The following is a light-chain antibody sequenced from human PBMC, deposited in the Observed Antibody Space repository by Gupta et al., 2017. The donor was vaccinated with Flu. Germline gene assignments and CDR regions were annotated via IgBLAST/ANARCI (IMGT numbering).Light chain of an antibody. CDR1: QSVLYNSGNKNH. J-gene: IGKJ4*01. CDR2: WAS. CDR3: QQYYSVPLT. Sequence: DIVLTQSPDSLAVSLGERATINCKSSQSVLYNSGNKNHLAWYQQKPRQPPKLLIYWASTRESGVPDRFSGSGSATDFTLTISSLQAEDVAVYYCQQYYSVPLTFGGGTKVEIK. V-gene: IGKV4-1*01.